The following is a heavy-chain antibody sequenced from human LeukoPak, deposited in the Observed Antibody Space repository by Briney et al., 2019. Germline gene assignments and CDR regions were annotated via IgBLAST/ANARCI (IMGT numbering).Heavy chain of an antibody. CDR1: GGSISSYY. D-gene: IGHD3-10*01. J-gene: IGHJ5*02. CDR2: IYYSGST. Sequence: SETLSLTYTVSGGSISSYYWSWIRQPPGKGLEWIGYIYYSGSTNYNPSLKSRVTISVDTSKNQFSLKLTSVTAADTAVYYCARGGSWFDPWGQGTLVTVSS. CDR3: ARGGSWFDP. V-gene: IGHV4-59*01.